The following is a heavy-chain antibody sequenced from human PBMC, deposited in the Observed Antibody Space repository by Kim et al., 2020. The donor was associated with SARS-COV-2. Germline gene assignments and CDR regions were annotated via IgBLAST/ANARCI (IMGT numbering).Heavy chain of an antibody. D-gene: IGHD1-7*01. J-gene: IGHJ2*01. CDR2: IYYSGST. CDR3: ARHNTRDLYWCNWNYGLPENGNFEL. V-gene: IGHV4-59*08. CDR1: GGSISSYY. Sequence: SETLSLTCTVSGGSISSYYWSWIRQPPGKGLEWIGYIYYSGSTNYNPSLKSRVTISVDTSKNQFSLKLSSVTAADTAVYYCARHNTRDLYWCNWNYGLPENGNFELGGRSTRVTVSS.